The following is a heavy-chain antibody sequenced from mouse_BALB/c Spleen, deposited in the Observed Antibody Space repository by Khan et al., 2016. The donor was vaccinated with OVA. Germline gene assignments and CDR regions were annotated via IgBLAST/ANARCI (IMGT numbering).Heavy chain of an antibody. J-gene: IGHJ4*01. V-gene: IGHV2-6-1*01. CDR3: ARQPYYHYNIMDY. Sequence: QVQLQQSGPGLVAPSQSLSITCTLSGFSLTNYGVHWVRQPPGKGLEWLVVIWSDGSTTYNSALKSRLTISKDNSESQVFLKMNSLQTDDTAMYFCARQPYYHYNIMDYWGQGTSVTVSS. CDR1: GFSLTNYG. D-gene: IGHD2-10*01. CDR2: IWSDGST.